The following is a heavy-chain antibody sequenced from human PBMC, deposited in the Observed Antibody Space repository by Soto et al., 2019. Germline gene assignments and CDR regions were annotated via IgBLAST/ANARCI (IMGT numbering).Heavy chain of an antibody. CDR1: GDSVSSNSAA. CDR3: ATLGSGSYSFQH. D-gene: IGHD1-26*01. Sequence: SQTLSLTCAISGDSVSSNSAAWNWIRQSPSRGLEWLGRTYYRSKWYNDYAVSVKSRITINPDTSKNQFSLKLSSVTAADTAVYYCATLGSGSYSFQHWGQGTLVTVSS. V-gene: IGHV6-1*01. J-gene: IGHJ1*01. CDR2: TYYRSKWYN.